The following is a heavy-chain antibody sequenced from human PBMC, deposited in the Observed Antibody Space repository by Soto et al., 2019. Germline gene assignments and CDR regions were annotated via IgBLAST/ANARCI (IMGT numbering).Heavy chain of an antibody. CDR3: ARESDFGDDAYMRTFDI. CDR1: GDSVRSRNYY. V-gene: IGHV4-61*01. J-gene: IGHJ3*02. CDR2: VYDSVNYDSERT. Sequence: QVQLQESGPGLVKPSETLSLTCTVSGDSVRSRNYYWSWIRQAPGTGLEWIGYVYDSVNYDSERTNSNPSLRSRVTISLDTSKTQFPLNLTSVTAENTAVYYAARESDFGDDAYMRTFDIWGQGTTVTVSS. D-gene: IGHD3-10*01.